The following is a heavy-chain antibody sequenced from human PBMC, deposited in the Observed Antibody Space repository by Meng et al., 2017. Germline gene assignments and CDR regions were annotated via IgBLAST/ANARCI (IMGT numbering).Heavy chain of an antibody. Sequence: VLLVVSGRGLGQPGGSLRLPCAAPGFPVRRHYQIWVRQAPGKGLEWVSVLYSGGSTYYADSVKGRCTISRHNSKNTLYLQMNSLRAEDTAVYYCARGKILWWLDYWGQGTLVTVSS. CDR1: GFPVRRHY. CDR2: LYSGGST. D-gene: IGHD2-21*01. V-gene: IGHV3-53*04. J-gene: IGHJ4*02. CDR3: ARGKILWWLDY.